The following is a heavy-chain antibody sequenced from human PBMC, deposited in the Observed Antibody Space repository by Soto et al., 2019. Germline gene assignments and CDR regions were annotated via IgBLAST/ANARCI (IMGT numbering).Heavy chain of an antibody. Sequence: ASVKVSCKASGYTFTSYGISWVRQAPGQGLEWMGWISAYNGNTNYAQNFEGRVNMTTDTSTNTAYMELGSLRSDDTAVYYCARDLYGYDSSGYLFDYWGKGTLVTVSS. CDR1: GYTFTSYG. CDR3: ARDLYGYDSSGYLFDY. CDR2: ISAYNGNT. D-gene: IGHD3-22*01. J-gene: IGHJ4*02. V-gene: IGHV1-18*04.